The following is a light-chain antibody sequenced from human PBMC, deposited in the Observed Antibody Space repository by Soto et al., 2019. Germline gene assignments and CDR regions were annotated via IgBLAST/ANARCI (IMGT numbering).Light chain of an antibody. CDR3: GPCDDSVCDRV. CDR2: TDN. J-gene: IGLJ3*02. V-gene: IGLV1-47*02. Sequence: QSVLTQPPSASGTPGQRVIISSSGTSSSVGSNKEYCYQQIPGTAANFLINTDNQRPSGVPDRFSGSKYGTSASLAISGLRSDEEAGYYCGPCDDSVCDRVFGGGTQLTVL. CDR1: SSSVGSNK.